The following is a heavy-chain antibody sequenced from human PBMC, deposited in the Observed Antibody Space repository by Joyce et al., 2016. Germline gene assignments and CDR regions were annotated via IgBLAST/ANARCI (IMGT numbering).Heavy chain of an antibody. D-gene: IGHD6-13*01. CDR1: GFTFSSYS. V-gene: IGHV3-21*02. J-gene: IGHJ5*02. Sequence: EVQLVESGGGLVKPGGSLRLSCAASGFTFSSYSMNWVRPAPGKGLEWVSSISSSGTYIYYADSLKGRFTISRDNTKNSLYLQMNSLRAEDTAVYYCARVSRAAAGTRSWFDPWGQGTLVTVSS. CDR3: ARVSRAAAGTRSWFDP. CDR2: ISSSGTYI.